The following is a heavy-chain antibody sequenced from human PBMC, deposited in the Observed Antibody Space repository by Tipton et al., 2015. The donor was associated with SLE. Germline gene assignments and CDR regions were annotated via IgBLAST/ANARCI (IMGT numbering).Heavy chain of an antibody. V-gene: IGHV4-39*01. J-gene: IGHJ3*02. CDR1: GGSISSSSYY. Sequence: TLSLTCTVSGGSISSSSYYWGWIRQPPGKGLEWIGSIYYSGSTYYNPSLKSRVTISVDTSKNQFSLKLSSVTAADTAVYYCARLLGGDAFDIWGRGTMVTVS. D-gene: IGHD3-10*01. CDR2: IYYSGST. CDR3: ARLLGGDAFDI.